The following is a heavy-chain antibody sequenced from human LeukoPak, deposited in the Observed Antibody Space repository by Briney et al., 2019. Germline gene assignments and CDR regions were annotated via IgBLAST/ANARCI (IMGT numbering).Heavy chain of an antibody. Sequence: SETLSLTCTVSGGSISSYYWSWIRQPPGKGLECIGYIYYSGSTNYNPSLKSRVTISVDTSKNQFSLKLSSVTAADTAVYYCARVGIYGDLFDYWGQGTLVTVSS. CDR2: IYYSGST. CDR3: ARVGIYGDLFDY. J-gene: IGHJ4*02. D-gene: IGHD4-17*01. V-gene: IGHV4-59*01. CDR1: GGSISSYY.